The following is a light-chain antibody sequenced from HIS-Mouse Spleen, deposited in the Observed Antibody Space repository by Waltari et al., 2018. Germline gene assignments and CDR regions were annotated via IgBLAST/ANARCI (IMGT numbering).Light chain of an antibody. J-gene: IGKJ2*01. CDR3: LQHNSYPYT. Sequence: DIQMTQSQSSLSASVGDRVTITCRASQGIRNELGWYQQKPGKAPKRLIYAASSLQSGVPSRFSGSGSGTEFTLTISSLQPEDFATYYCLQHNSYPYTFGQGTKLEIK. CDR1: QGIRNE. V-gene: IGKV1-17*01. CDR2: AAS.